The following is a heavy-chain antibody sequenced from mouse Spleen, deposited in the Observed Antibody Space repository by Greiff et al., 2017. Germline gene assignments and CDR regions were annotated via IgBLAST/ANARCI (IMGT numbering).Heavy chain of an antibody. CDR3: ARSNYGSSLYYFDY. D-gene: IGHD1-1*01. CDR1: GYTFTSYW. Sequence: QVQLKQPGAELVKPGASVKLSCKASGYTFTSYWMHWVKQRPGQGLEWIGEINPSNGRTNYNEKFKSKATLTVDKSSSTAYMQLSSLTSEDSAVYYCARSNYGSSLYYFDYWGQGTTLTVSS. CDR2: INPSNGRT. J-gene: IGHJ2*01. V-gene: IGHV1S81*02.